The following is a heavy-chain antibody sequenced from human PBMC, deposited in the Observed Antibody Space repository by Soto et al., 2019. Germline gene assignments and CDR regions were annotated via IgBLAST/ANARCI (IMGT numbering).Heavy chain of an antibody. CDR1: GFTFSSYG. J-gene: IGHJ6*03. Sequence: GGSLRLSCAASGFTFSSYGMHWVRQAPGTGLEWVAVISYDGSNKYYADSVKGRFTISRDNSKNTLYLQMNSLRAEDTAVYYCAKGNYYGIYYMDVWGKGTTVTVSS. CDR2: ISYDGSNK. D-gene: IGHD3-10*01. V-gene: IGHV3-30*18. CDR3: AKGNYYGIYYMDV.